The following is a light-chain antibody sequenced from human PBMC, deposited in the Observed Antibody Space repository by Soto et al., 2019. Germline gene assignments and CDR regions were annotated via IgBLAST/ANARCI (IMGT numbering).Light chain of an antibody. CDR1: QGISSY. V-gene: IGKV1-9*01. CDR2: AAS. J-gene: IGKJ5*01. CDR3: QQLLSYPIT. Sequence: DIQLTQSPSFLSASVGDRVTITCRASQGISSYLAWYQQKPGKAPKLLIYAASTLQSGFPLRFSGSGSGTSFTLTISSLQPEDFATYYCQQLLSYPITFGQGTRLEIK.